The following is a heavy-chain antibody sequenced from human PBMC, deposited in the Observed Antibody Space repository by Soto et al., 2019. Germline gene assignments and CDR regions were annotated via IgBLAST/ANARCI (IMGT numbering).Heavy chain of an antibody. J-gene: IGHJ4*02. D-gene: IGHD4-17*01. CDR2: ISTYSGST. CDR1: GYTFTRSG. Sequence: ASVKVSCKASGYTFTRSGISWVRQAPGQGLEWMGWISTYSGSTSYAQKFQGRVTMTRDTSTSTVYMELSSLRSEDTAVYYCARDDLDTDRFDYWGQGTLVTVSS. V-gene: IGHV1-18*01. CDR3: ARDDLDTDRFDY.